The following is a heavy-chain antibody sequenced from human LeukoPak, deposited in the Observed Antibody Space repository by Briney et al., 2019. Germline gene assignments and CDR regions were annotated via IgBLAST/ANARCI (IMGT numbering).Heavy chain of an antibody. CDR1: GFTFSRFW. Sequence: GGSLRLSCAASGFTFSRFWMSWVRQVPRKGLEWVANIKQDGGEIYYVDSVKGRFTISRDNAKNSLYLQMNSLRAGDTAVYYCAREAIAEWYFDLWGRGTLVTVSS. CDR2: IKQDGGEI. J-gene: IGHJ2*01. D-gene: IGHD3-22*01. V-gene: IGHV3-7*01. CDR3: AREAIAEWYFDL.